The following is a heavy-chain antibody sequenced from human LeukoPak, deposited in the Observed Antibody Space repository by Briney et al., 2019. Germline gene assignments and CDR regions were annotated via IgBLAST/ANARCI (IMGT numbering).Heavy chain of an antibody. CDR3: AREIAVAVHYYYGMDV. Sequence: ASVKVSCKASGYTFTCYYMHWVRQAPGQGLEWMGWINPNSGGTNYAQKFQGRVTMTRDTSISTAYMELSRLRSDDTAVYYCAREIAVAVHYYYGMDVWGQGTRSPSP. V-gene: IGHV1-2*02. CDR2: INPNSGGT. CDR1: GYTFTCYY. J-gene: IGHJ6*02. D-gene: IGHD6-19*01.